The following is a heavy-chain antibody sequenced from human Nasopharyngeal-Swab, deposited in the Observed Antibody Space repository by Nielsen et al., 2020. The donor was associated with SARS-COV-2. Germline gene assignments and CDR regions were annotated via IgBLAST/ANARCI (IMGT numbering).Heavy chain of an antibody. Sequence: SQTLPLTCTVSGGTISSYYWSWNRQPPGKGLVWIGYIYYSGSTNYNPSLKSRLTISVDTSKNQFSLKLSSVTAADTAVYYCARSVPAAMNYYYYYMDVWGKGTTVTVSS. D-gene: IGHD2-2*01. J-gene: IGHJ6*03. V-gene: IGHV4-59*08. CDR2: IYYSGST. CDR1: GGTISSYY. CDR3: ARSVPAAMNYYYYYMDV.